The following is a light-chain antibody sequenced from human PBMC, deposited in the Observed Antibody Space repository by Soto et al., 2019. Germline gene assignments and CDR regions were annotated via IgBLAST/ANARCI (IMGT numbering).Light chain of an antibody. J-gene: IGKJ4*01. Sequence: ENVLTQFPGTLSLSPGDRATLSCRASQSLSSDSLAWYQQKPGQAPRLLIYGASSRANRIPDRFSGSGAGTDFALAISRLEPEDFAVYYCHQYGSSPLTVGGGAKVEIK. CDR1: QSLSSDS. CDR2: GAS. V-gene: IGKV3-20*01. CDR3: HQYGSSPLT.